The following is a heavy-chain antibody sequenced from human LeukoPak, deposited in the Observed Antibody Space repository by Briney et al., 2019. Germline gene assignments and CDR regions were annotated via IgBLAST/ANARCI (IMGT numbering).Heavy chain of an antibody. CDR2: IYYSGST. D-gene: IGHD5-12*01. CDR1: GGSFSGYY. V-gene: IGHV4-34*01. Sequence: SETLSLTCAVYGGSFSGYYWSWIRQPPGKGLEWIGSIYYSGSTYYNPSLKSRVTISVDTSKNQFSLKLSSVTAADTAVYYCARENSGYDAFDIWGQGTMVTVSS. CDR3: ARENSGYDAFDI. J-gene: IGHJ3*02.